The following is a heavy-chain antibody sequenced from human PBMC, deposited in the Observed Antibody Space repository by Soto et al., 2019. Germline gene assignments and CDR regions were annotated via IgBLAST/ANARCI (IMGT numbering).Heavy chain of an antibody. CDR3: ARDIYSSSVVYYYYGMDV. CDR2: IWYDGSNK. CDR1: GFTFSSYG. Sequence: PGGSLRLSCAASGFTFSSYGMHWVRQAPDKGLEWVAVIWYDGSNKYYADSVKGRFTISRDNSKNTLYLQMNSLRAEDTAVYYCARDIYSSSVVYYYYGMDVWGQGTTVTVSS. D-gene: IGHD6-6*01. V-gene: IGHV3-33*01. J-gene: IGHJ6*02.